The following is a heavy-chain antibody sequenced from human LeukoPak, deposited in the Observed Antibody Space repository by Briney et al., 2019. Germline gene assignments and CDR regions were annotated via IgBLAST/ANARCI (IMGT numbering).Heavy chain of an antibody. Sequence: GGSLRLSCTASGFSFSYYWMSWVRQAPGKGLEWVANIKHDGSEKYYVDSVKGRFTISRDNAKKSLYLQMNSLRVEDTAVYYCARDAEVGTLFGVLSRYSWFDPWGQGTMVTVSS. V-gene: IGHV3-7*01. CDR3: ARDAEVGTLFGVLSRYSWFDP. D-gene: IGHD3-3*01. J-gene: IGHJ5*02. CDR1: GFSFSYYW. CDR2: IKHDGSEK.